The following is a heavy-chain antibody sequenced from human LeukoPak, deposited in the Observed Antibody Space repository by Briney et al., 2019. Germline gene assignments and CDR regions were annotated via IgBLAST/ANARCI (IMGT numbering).Heavy chain of an antibody. J-gene: IGHJ4*02. D-gene: IGHD5-18*01. CDR3: ARGRRQLRLTDYFDY. CDR1: GYTFTNYY. CDR2: INPVNGAT. V-gene: IGHV1-46*01. Sequence: ASVKVSCKASGYTFTNYYMHWVRQAPGQGLEWMGIINPVNGATSYAQEFQGRVTMTRGTSTSTVYMELSSLTSEDTAVYYCARGRRQLRLTDYFDYWGQGTLVTVSS.